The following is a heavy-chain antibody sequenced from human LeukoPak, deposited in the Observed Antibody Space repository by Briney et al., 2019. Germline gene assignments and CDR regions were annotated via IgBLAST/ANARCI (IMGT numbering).Heavy chain of an antibody. V-gene: IGHV3-21*01. CDR1: GFTFSSYS. J-gene: IGHJ6*04. Sequence: KPGRSLRLSCAASGFTFSSYSMNWVRQAPGKGLEWVSSISSSSIYIYYADSVKGRFTISRDNAENSLYLQMNSLRAEDTAVYYCARVGDGSGSYYPYYYYYGMDVWGKGTTVTVSS. CDR2: ISSSSIYI. D-gene: IGHD3-10*01. CDR3: ARVGDGSGSYYPYYYYYGMDV.